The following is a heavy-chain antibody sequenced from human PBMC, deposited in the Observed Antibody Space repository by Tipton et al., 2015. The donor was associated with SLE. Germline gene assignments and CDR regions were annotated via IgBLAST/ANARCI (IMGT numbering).Heavy chain of an antibody. CDR2: ISGYNGNT. D-gene: IGHD3-16*01. CDR3: ARLCVWVFYCYMDE. Sequence: QSGAEVKKPGASVKVSCKASGYTFISYCITWVRQAPGKGLEWMGWISGYNGNTNYEQKLQGRFTMTTDSSTSTAYMERRSPISDGTAVYSCARLCVWVFYCYMDEWGRGTTVTVSS. V-gene: IGHV1-18*01. CDR1: GYTFISYC. J-gene: IGHJ6*03.